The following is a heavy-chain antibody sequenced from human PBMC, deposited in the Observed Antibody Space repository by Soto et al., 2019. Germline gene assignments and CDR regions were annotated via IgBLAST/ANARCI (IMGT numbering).Heavy chain of an antibody. CDR2: INHGGGT. CDR1: GGSLSGYY. V-gene: IGHV4-34*01. Sequence: QVQLQQWGAGLLKPSETLSLTCAVYGGSLSGYYWSWIRQPPGKGLAWIGEINHGGGTNYNPSLKSRVTISVDTSKDQFSLELRSASAGDTAVYFCARGLLLDSDYWGQGALVTVSS. CDR3: ARGLLLDSDY. D-gene: IGHD1-26*01. J-gene: IGHJ4*02.